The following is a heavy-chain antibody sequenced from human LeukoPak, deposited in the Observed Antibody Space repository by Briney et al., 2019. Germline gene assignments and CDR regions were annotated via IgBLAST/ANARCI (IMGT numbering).Heavy chain of an antibody. Sequence: ASVKVSCKASGYTFTGYYMHWVRQAPGQGLEWMGWINPNSGGTNYAQKFQGRVTMTRDTSISTAYMELSRLRSDDTAVYYCARGLEYSYGHFDYWGQGTLVTVSS. V-gene: IGHV1-2*02. CDR1: GYTFTGYY. CDR3: ARGLEYSYGHFDY. CDR2: INPNSGGT. D-gene: IGHD5-18*01. J-gene: IGHJ4*02.